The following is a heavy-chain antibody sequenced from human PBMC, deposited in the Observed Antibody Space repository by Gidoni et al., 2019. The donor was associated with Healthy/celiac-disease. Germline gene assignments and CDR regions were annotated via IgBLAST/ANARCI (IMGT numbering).Heavy chain of an antibody. CDR1: GYTFTSYG. CDR3: AREAGRDSSGENRELAS. J-gene: IGHJ4*02. D-gene: IGHD3-22*01. V-gene: IGHV1-18*01. Sequence: QVQLVQSGAEVKQPGASVKVSCKASGYTFTSYGISWVRQATGQGLEWMGWISAYNGNTNYAQKLQGRVTMTTDTSTSTAYMELRSLRSDDTAVYYCAREAGRDSSGENRELASWGQGTLVTVSS. CDR2: ISAYNGNT.